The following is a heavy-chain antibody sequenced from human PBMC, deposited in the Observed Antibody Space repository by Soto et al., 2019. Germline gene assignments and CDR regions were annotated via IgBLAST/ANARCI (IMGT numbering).Heavy chain of an antibody. CDR1: GGSCKSGSYS. CDR3: AKDFAYFDA. CDR2: VYHTGRT. D-gene: IGHD2-15*01. V-gene: IGHV4-61*01. J-gene: IGHJ4*02. Sequence: SETLSLTCTVSGGSCKSGSYSWSWIRQPPGKGLEWIGYVYHTGRTRYNSFLKSRVSISMDTSKNQFSLNLDSVTAADTAVHFGAKDFAYFDAWGQGTLIT.